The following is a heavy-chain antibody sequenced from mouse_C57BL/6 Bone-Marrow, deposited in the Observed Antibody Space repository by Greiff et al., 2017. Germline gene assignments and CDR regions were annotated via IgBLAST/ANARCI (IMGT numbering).Heavy chain of an antibody. D-gene: IGHD1-1*01. CDR3: VIPGSSFGGYAMDY. CDR1: GFTFNTYA. Sequence: DVKLQESGGGLVQPKGSLKLSCAASGFTFNTYAMHWVRQAPGKGLEWVARIRSKSSNYATYYADSVKDRFTISRDDSQSMLYLQMNNLKTEDTAMYYCVIPGSSFGGYAMDYWGQGTSVTVSS. CDR2: IRSKSSNYAT. V-gene: IGHV10-3*01. J-gene: IGHJ4*01.